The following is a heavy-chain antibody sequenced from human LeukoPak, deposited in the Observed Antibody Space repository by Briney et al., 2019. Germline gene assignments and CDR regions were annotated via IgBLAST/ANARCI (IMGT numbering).Heavy chain of an antibody. D-gene: IGHD1-26*01. CDR3: AKVSGTYLGYYYYHMDV. J-gene: IGHJ6*02. CDR2: ISWNSRDI. Sequence: GGSLRLSCAASGFTFDDYGMHWVRQAPGKGLEWVSGISWNSRDIGYVDFVKGRFTISRDNAKNPLSLQMNSLRVEDTAVYYCAKVSGTYLGYYYYHMDVWGQGTTVTVSS. CDR1: GFTFDDYG. V-gene: IGHV3-9*01.